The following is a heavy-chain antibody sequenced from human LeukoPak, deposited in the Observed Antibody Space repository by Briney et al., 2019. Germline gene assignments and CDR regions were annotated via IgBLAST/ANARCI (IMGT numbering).Heavy chain of an antibody. J-gene: IGHJ3*02. CDR2: ISAYNGNT. CDR1: GYTFTSYG. V-gene: IGHV1-18*01. CDR3: ARDILSVWGILRPYAFDI. Sequence: ASVKVSCKASGYTFTSYGISWVRQAPGQGLERMGCISAYNGNTNYAQTLQGRVTMPTDTSTSTAYMELRTVRSDDTAVYYCARDILSVWGILRPYAFDIWGQGTMVTVSS. D-gene: IGHD3-16*01.